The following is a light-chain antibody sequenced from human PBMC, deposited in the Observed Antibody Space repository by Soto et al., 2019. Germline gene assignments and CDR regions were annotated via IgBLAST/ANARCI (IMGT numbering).Light chain of an antibody. V-gene: IGKV3-15*01. CDR1: QSVSSN. Sequence: EIVMTQSPATLSVSPGERATLSCRASQSVSSNLAWYQQKPGQAPRLLIYGASTRATGIPARFSGSGSGTEFTLTISSLQSEDFATYYCQQFNNYLLTFGGGTKVEIK. J-gene: IGKJ4*01. CDR2: GAS. CDR3: QQFNNYLLT.